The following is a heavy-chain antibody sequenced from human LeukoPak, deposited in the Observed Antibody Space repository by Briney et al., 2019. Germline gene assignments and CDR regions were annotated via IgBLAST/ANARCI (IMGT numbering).Heavy chain of an antibody. CDR1: GFTFSSAW. J-gene: IGHJ5*02. Sequence: PGGSLRLSCAASGFTFSSAWMHWVRQAPGTGLVWVSRITDDATTTYADSVKGRFSISRDNAKNTLYLQMNSLRAEDTAVYYCARDIEDGVSWGQGTLVTVSS. CDR2: ITDDATT. CDR3: ARDIEDGVS. V-gene: IGHV3-74*01. D-gene: IGHD5-24*01.